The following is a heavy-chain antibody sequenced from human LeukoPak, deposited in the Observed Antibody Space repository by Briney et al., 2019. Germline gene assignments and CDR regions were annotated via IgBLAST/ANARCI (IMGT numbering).Heavy chain of an antibody. CDR3: ARSGSRGDYFDY. V-gene: IGHV3-30*02. Sequence: GGSLRLSCAASGFTFSSYGMHWVRQAPGKGLEWVAFIRYDGSNKYYADSVKGRFTISRDNAKNSLYLQMNSLRAEDTAVYYCARSGSRGDYFDYWGQGTLVTVSS. D-gene: IGHD3-10*01. J-gene: IGHJ4*02. CDR2: IRYDGSNK. CDR1: GFTFSSYG.